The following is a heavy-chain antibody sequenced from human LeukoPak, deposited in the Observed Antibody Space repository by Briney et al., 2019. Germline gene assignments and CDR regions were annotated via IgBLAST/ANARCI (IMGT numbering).Heavy chain of an antibody. V-gene: IGHV1-46*01. J-gene: IGHJ4*02. D-gene: IGHD5-24*01. CDR1: GYTFTSYY. CDR2: INPSGGST. CDR3: GRDGYEMATNRGGNFDY. Sequence: ASVKVSCKASGYTFTSYYMHWVRQAPGQGLEWMGIINPSGGSTSYAQKFQGRVTMTGDMSTSTFYMELSSLRSENTAVYYGGRDGYEMATNRGGNFDYWGQGTLVTVSS.